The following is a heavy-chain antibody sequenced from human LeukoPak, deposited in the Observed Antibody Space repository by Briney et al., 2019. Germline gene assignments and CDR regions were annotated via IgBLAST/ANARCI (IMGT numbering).Heavy chain of an antibody. J-gene: IGHJ4*02. V-gene: IGHV3-21*04. CDR1: GFTFSSYS. Sequence: PGGSLRLSCAASGFTFSSYSMNWVRQAPGKGLEWVSSISSSSSYIYYADSVKGRFTISRDNAKNSLYLQMNSLRAEDTAVYYCAREWGYYDILTGYYDYWGQGTLVTVSS. CDR3: AREWGYYDILTGYYDY. D-gene: IGHD3-9*01. CDR2: ISSSSSYI.